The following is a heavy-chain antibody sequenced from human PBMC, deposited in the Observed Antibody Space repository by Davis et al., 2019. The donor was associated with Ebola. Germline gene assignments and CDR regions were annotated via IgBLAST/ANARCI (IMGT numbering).Heavy chain of an antibody. CDR3: ARSGSGSYNWFDP. J-gene: IGHJ5*02. CDR2: IYSGGST. Sequence: GESLKISCAASGLSFDNYYMGWVRQAPGKGLEWVSVIYSGGSTYYADSVKGRFTISRHNSKNTLYLQMNSLRAEDTAVYYCARSGSGSYNWFDPWGQGTLVTVSS. D-gene: IGHD1-26*01. V-gene: IGHV3-53*04. CDR1: GLSFDNYY.